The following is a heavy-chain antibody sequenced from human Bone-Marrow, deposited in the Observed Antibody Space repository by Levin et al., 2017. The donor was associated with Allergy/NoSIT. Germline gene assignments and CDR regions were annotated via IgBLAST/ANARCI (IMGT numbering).Heavy chain of an antibody. D-gene: IGHD2-15*01. V-gene: IGHV3-23*01. CDR1: GFTFGRYA. Sequence: QSGGSLRLSCAASGFTFGRYALNWVRQAPGKGLEGVASIDGRDVLRYFADSVKGRFTISSDSSMNSIYLQMDNLRVEDTAVYYCAKGGPDLDVVVAAFHEWGQGTLVTVSP. CDR3: AKGGPDLDVVVAAFHE. CDR2: IDGRDVLR. J-gene: IGHJ4*02.